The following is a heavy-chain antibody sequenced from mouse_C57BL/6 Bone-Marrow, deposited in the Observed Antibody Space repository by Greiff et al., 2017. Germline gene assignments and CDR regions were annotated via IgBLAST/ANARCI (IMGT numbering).Heavy chain of an antibody. J-gene: IGHJ2*01. CDR3: AREDWMDY. D-gene: IGHD2-3*01. V-gene: IGHV1-59*01. Sequence: QVHVKQPGAELVRPGTSVKLSCKASGYTFTSYWMHWVKQRPGQGLEWIGVIDPSDSYTNYNQKFKGKATLTVDTSSSTAYMQLSSLTSEDSAVYYCAREDWMDYWGQGTTLTVSS. CDR1: GYTFTSYW. CDR2: IDPSDSYT.